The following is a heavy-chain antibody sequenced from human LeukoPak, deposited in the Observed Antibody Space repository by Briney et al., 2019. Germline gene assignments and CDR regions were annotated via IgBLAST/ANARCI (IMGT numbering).Heavy chain of an antibody. CDR3: AKDDAWLRFGE. V-gene: IGHV3-23*01. CDR1: GFIFSNYA. J-gene: IGHJ4*02. D-gene: IGHD3-10*01. Sequence: GGSLRLSCAASGFIFSNYAMTWVRQGPGKGLEWVSTISGSDDTTTYGDSVKGRFTISRDNSKNTLYLEVISLTAEDTAVYYCAKDDAWLRFGEWSQGTLVTVSS. CDR2: ISGSDDTT.